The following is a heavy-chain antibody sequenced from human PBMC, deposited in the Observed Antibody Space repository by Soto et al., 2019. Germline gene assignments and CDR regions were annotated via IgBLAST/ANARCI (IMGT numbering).Heavy chain of an antibody. CDR3: EKDQGSSWYEIDY. Sequence: EVQLLESGGGLVLPGGSLRLCCAAAGFTFSNYAVPWVRQAPGKGLEWVSTISGSGGSTYYAGSVKGRFTISRDNSTNTLYLQMNRLRPEDTAVYYCEKDQGSSWYEIDYWGQGTLVTVSS. D-gene: IGHD6-13*01. CDR1: GFTFSNYA. J-gene: IGHJ4*02. V-gene: IGHV3-23*01. CDR2: ISGSGGST.